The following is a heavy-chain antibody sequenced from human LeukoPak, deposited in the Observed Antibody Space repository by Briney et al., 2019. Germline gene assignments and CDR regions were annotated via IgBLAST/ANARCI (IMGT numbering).Heavy chain of an antibody. V-gene: IGHV3-33*08. J-gene: IGHJ6*01. CDR2: TWYDGRNN. CDR3: AREVAPLYFHYGMDV. D-gene: IGHD2-21*01. CDR1: GFTVSSNY. Sequence: GGSLRLSCAASGFTVSSNYMSWVRQAPGKGLEWVAVTWYDGRNNYYAASVKGRFTISRDDSKTTVYLLMNSLRAEDTAVYYCAREVAPLYFHYGMDVWGEGTTVTVSS.